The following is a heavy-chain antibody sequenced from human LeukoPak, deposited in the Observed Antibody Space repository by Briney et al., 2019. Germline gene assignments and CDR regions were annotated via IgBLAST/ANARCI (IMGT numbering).Heavy chain of an antibody. CDR1: GVSINTYY. CDR2: INYSGIT. J-gene: IGHJ4*02. Sequence: SETLSLTCTVSGVSINTYYWSWIRQSPGKGLEWIGYINYSGITNYNPSLKSRVTLSVDTSKNQFSLELTSVTAADTGVYYCARDHYDSSGHFDSWGQGTLVTVSS. CDR3: ARDHYDSSGHFDS. V-gene: IGHV4-59*01. D-gene: IGHD3-22*01.